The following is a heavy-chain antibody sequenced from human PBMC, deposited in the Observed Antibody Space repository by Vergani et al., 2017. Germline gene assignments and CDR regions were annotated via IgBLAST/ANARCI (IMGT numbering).Heavy chain of an antibody. V-gene: IGHV3-30*02. CDR2: LRYDGSNE. J-gene: IGHJ6*02. CDR3: ANSYCSSLSCYAFYGMEV. CDR1: GFSFSTYG. Sequence: QVQLVESGGGVVQPGGSLRLSCAASGFSFSTYGMHWVRQAPGRGLEWVAFLRYDGSNEYYGDAVKGRFIISRDNSKNMLSLEMHSLRPEDTAVYYCANSYCSSLSCYAFYGMEVWGQGTTVNVSS. D-gene: IGHD2-2*01.